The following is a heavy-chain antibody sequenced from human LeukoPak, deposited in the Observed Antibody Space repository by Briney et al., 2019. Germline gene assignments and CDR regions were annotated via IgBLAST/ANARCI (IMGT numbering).Heavy chain of an antibody. V-gene: IGHV4-39*01. CDR1: GGSISSGDYY. Sequence: SQTLSLTRTVSGGSISSGDYYWGWIRQPPGKGLEWIGSIYYSGSTYYNPSLKSRVTISVDTSKNQFSLKLSSVTAADTAVYYCARLGITIRALTPFDYWGQGTLVTVSS. CDR2: IYYSGST. J-gene: IGHJ4*02. CDR3: ARLGITIRALTPFDY. D-gene: IGHD3-10*01.